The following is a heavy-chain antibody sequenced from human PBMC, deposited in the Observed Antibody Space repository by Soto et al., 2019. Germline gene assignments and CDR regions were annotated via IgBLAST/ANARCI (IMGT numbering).Heavy chain of an antibody. CDR2: ISYDGSNK. V-gene: IGHV3-30-3*01. Sequence: GGSLRLSCAASGFTFSSYAIHLVRHAAFKGLEWVAVISYDGSNKYYADSVKGRFTISRDNSKNTLYLQMNRLRAEDTAVYYCARDEGCSGGSCPARVYYYYYYGMDVWGQRTTVTDSS. J-gene: IGHJ6*02. D-gene: IGHD2-15*01. CDR3: ARDEGCSGGSCPARVYYYYYYGMDV. CDR1: GFTFSSYA.